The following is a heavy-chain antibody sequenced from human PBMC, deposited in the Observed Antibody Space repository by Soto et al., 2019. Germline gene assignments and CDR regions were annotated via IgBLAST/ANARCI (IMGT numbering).Heavy chain of an antibody. CDR3: ARVMRNYYDSSGYYDYYYYGMDV. Sequence: PGESLKISCKGSGYSFTSYWIGWVRQMPGKGLEWMGIIYPGDSDTRYSPSFQGQVTISADKSISTAYLQWSSLKASDTAMYYCARVMRNYYDSSGYYDYYYYGMDVWGQGTTVTV. V-gene: IGHV5-51*01. J-gene: IGHJ6*02. D-gene: IGHD3-22*01. CDR2: IYPGDSDT. CDR1: GYSFTSYW.